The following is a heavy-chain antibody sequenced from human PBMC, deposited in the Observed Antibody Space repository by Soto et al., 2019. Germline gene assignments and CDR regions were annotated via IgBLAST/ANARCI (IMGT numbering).Heavy chain of an antibody. CDR1: GYSFTTYW. CDR2: IYPGDSDT. CDR3: ARHGSSSTSNYYYYGMDV. V-gene: IGHV5-51*01. D-gene: IGHD3-10*01. J-gene: IGHJ6*02. Sequence: GESLKISCKASGYSFTTYWIGWVRQMPGRGLEWMGIIYPGDSDTRYSPSFQGQVTISADKSISTTYLQWSSLKASDTAMYYCARHGSSSTSNYYYYGMDVCGQGTTVTVSS.